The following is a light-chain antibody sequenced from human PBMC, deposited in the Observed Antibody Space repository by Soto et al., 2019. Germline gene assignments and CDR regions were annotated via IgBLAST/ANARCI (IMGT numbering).Light chain of an antibody. CDR3: QQYNNLQLT. Sequence: DIQMTQSPSSLSASVGDRVTITCQASQDISNSLNWYQQRPGKAPNLLIYDASNLETGVPSRFSGSGSGTHFTLTISSLQPEDIDTYHCQQYNNLQLTLGGGTKADIK. J-gene: IGKJ4*01. CDR1: QDISNS. CDR2: DAS. V-gene: IGKV1-33*01.